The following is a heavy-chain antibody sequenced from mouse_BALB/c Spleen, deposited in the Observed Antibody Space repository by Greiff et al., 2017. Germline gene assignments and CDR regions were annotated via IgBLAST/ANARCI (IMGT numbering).Heavy chain of an antibody. J-gene: IGHJ4*01. CDR1: GFTFTDYY. CDR3: ARDSPYAMDY. Sequence: DVMLVESGGGLVQPGGSLRLSCATSGFTFTDYYMSWVRQPPGKALEWLGFIRNKANGYTTEYSASVKGRFTISRDNSQSILYLQMNTLRAENSATYYCARDSPYAMDYWGQGTSVTVSS. CDR2: IRNKANGYTT. V-gene: IGHV7-3*02.